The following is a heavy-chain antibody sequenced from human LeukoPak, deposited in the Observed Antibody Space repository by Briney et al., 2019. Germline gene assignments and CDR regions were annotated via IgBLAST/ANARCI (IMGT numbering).Heavy chain of an antibody. CDR2: IRSKADTYAT. CDR1: GFTFSGSA. D-gene: IGHD6-13*01. J-gene: IGHJ6*03. V-gene: IGHV3-73*01. Sequence: GGSLRLSCAASGFTFSGSAMHWVRQASGKGLEWVGRIRSKADTYATAYAASVKGRFTISRDDSKNTAYLQMSSLKTEDTAVYYCAGHDSSSWEYYMDVWGKGTTVIVSS. CDR3: AGHDSSSWEYYMDV.